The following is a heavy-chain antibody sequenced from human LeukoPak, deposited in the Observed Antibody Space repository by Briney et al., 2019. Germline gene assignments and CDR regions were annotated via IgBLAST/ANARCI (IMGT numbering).Heavy chain of an antibody. J-gene: IGHJ4*02. CDR1: GFTFSSYG. D-gene: IGHD2-21*02. CDR2: ISYDGSNK. CDR3: AKVWEAYCGGDCFSPFDY. Sequence: PGGSLRLSCAASGFTFSSYGMHWVRQATGKGLEWVAVISYDGSNKYYADSVKGRFTISRDNSKETLNLQMNSLRAEDTAIYYCAKVWEAYCGGDCFSPFDYWGQGTLVTVSS. V-gene: IGHV3-30*18.